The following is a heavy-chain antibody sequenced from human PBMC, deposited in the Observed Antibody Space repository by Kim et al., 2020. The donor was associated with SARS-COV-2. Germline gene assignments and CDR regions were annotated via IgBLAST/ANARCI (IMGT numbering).Heavy chain of an antibody. D-gene: IGHD7-27*01. CDR1: GFTFSDHW. Sequence: GGSLRLSCAASGFTFSDHWMNWVRQTPGKGLELLANINNDGSEKNYVGSLNGRFTISRDNAKNSLYLQMNTLRAEDTAVYYCARGSTGDQGVDYWGQGTL. CDR2: INNDGSEK. V-gene: IGHV3-7*01. J-gene: IGHJ4*02. CDR3: ARGSTGDQGVDY.